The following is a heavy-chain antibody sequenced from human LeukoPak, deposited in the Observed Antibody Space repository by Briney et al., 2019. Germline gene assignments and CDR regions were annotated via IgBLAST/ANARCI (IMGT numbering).Heavy chain of an antibody. Sequence: ASVKVSCKASGYTFTAHYIHWVRQAPGPGFEWMGWINPNSGGPNYAQKFQGRVTMTRDTSISTAYMELSSLRSEDTAVYYCARSWSGGDSIGFGYWGQGTLVTVSS. CDR3: ARSWSGGDSIGFGY. CDR2: INPNSGGP. CDR1: GYTFTAHY. J-gene: IGHJ4*02. D-gene: IGHD2-21*02. V-gene: IGHV1-2*02.